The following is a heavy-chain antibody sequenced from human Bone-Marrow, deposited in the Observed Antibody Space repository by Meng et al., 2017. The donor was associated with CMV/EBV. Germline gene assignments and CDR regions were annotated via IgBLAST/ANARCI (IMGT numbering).Heavy chain of an antibody. CDR3: ARDCGLLSVARYYFDY. Sequence: QGPLVQLGAEVKKPGPSVKDSCKAPGGTFSSYAISWVRQAPGQGLEWMGGIIPIFGTANYAQKFQGRVTITADESTSTAYMELSSLRSEDTAVYYCARDCGLLSVARYYFDYWGQGTLVTAPQ. CDR2: IIPIFGTA. D-gene: IGHD6-19*01. CDR1: GGTFSSYA. J-gene: IGHJ4*02. V-gene: IGHV1-69*12.